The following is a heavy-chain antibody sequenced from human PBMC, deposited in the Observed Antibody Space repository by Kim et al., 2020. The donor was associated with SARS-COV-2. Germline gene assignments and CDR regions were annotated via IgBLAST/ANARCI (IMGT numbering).Heavy chain of an antibody. CDR2: ISGSGGST. J-gene: IGHJ3*02. V-gene: IGHV3-23*01. CDR1: GFTFSSFA. CDR3: SKDFYLVNSGSGAFDI. Sequence: GGSLRLSCAASGFTFSSFAMNWVRQAPGKGLEWVSGISGSGGSTYYADSVKGRFTFSRDNSKNTLYLQMNSLRAEDTAVDYCSKDFYLVNSGSGAFDIWG. D-gene: IGHD3-10*01.